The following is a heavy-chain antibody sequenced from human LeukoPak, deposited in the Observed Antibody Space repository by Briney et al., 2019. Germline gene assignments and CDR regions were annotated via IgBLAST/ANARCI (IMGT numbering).Heavy chain of an antibody. D-gene: IGHD6-19*01. V-gene: IGHV5-51*01. Sequence: PGESLKISCKGSGYNFGTSWIGWVRQMPGKGLEWMGINYPGDSDTRYTPSFQGQVTISVDKSITTAYLQWSSLKASDTAIYYCARRANSGWLLASYFDCWGQGTLVTVSS. J-gene: IGHJ4*02. CDR2: NYPGDSDT. CDR1: GYNFGTSW. CDR3: ARRANSGWLLASYFDC.